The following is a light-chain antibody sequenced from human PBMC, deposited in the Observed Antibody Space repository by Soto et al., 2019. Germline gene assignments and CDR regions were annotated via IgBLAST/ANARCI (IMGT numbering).Light chain of an antibody. CDR1: SSDIGGSKY. CDR2: EVT. Sequence: QSVLTQPASLSGSPGQSITISCTGTSSDIGGSKYVSWYQQHPGKAPKLMIYEVTYRPSGVSARFSGSKSGNTASLTVSGLPGEGGGYLFCSLFTRRGPLFVFGTGTKVTVL. V-gene: IGLV2-14*01. J-gene: IGLJ1*01. CDR3: SLFTRRGPLFV.